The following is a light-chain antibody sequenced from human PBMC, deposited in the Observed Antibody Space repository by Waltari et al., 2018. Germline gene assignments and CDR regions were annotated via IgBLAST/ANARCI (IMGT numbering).Light chain of an antibody. CDR1: SSVVGTYNY. J-gene: IGLJ3*02. CDR2: DVS. CDR3: SSYKTTNTLEL. Sequence: QSALPQPASVSGSPGQSITISCTGTSSVVGTYNYVSWYQQHPGKAPKLSIYDVSYRPSEVSYRYAGSKSGHTASLTIFGLQTEDEADYYCSSYKTTNTLELFGGGTSLTVL. V-gene: IGLV2-14*03.